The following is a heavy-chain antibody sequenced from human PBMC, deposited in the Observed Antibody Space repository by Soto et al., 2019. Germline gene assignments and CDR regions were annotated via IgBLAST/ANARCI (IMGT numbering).Heavy chain of an antibody. Sequence: QITLNESGPTLVRPTETLTLTCRFSGFSLTTSGVGVRWIRQSPGKAPDWLSLLYWDADKRYSASLKSRLHSTTDNAKKQVVLKVAYLDPTDTATYYCAHRVLRTVFGLVTTTAIYFDFWGQGTPVAVSS. CDR1: GFSLTTSGVG. D-gene: IGHD3-3*01. CDR2: LYWDADK. CDR3: AHRVLRTVFGLVTTTAIYFDF. V-gene: IGHV2-5*02. J-gene: IGHJ4*02.